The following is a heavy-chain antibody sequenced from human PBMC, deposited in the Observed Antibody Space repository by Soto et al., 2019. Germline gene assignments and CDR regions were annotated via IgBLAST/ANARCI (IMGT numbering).Heavy chain of an antibody. CDR3: AITTSTVSYWFDP. Sequence: GGSLRLSCAASGFSFSSYSMSWVRQAPGKGPEWVANIKEDGGEQHYVDSVKGRFTISRDNTENSLFLQMNNLRAEDSAIYYCAITTSTVSYWFDPWGPGTQVTVSS. D-gene: IGHD4-4*01. V-gene: IGHV3-7*03. CDR2: IKEDGGEQ. CDR1: GFSFSSYS. J-gene: IGHJ5*02.